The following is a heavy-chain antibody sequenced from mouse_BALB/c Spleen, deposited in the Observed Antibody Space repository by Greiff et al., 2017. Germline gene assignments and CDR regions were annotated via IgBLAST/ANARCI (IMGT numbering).Heavy chain of an antibody. CDR1: GYTFTDYN. D-gene: IGHD1-1*01. Sequence: EVQLHQSGAELMKPGASVKISCKASGYTFTDYNMHWVKQSHGKSLEWIGYIYPYNGGTGYNQKFKSKATLTVDNSSSTAYMELRSLTSEDSAVYYCARDGGSFYYAMDYWGQGTSVTVSS. CDR3: ARDGGSFYYAMDY. V-gene: IGHV1S29*02. CDR2: IYPYNGGT. J-gene: IGHJ4*01.